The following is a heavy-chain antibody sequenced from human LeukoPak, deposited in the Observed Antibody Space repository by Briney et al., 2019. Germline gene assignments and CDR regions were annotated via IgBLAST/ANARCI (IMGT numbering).Heavy chain of an antibody. CDR3: AKDSWQLAPDYYYYMDV. CDR1: GFTFSSYA. J-gene: IGHJ6*03. V-gene: IGHV3-23*01. CDR2: ISGSGGGT. Sequence: GGSLRLSCAASGFTFSSYAMNWVRQAPGKGLEWVSAISGSGGGTYYADSVKGRFTISRDNSKNTLYLQMNSLRVEDTAVYYRAKDSWQLAPDYYYYMDVWGKGTTVTVSS. D-gene: IGHD2-15*01.